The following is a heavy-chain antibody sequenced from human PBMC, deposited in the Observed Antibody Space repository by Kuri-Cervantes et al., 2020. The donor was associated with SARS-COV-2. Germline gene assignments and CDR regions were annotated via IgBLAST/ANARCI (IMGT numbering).Heavy chain of an antibody. Sequence: ASVKVSCKAPETTFPNYDVNWVRQATGQGLEWMGTVKTNSGNTLYARIFQGRVTMTRDTSTSTVYLELSSLTSEDTAIYYCYCAPKEGFDSWGQGTLVTVSS. CDR3: YCAPKEGFDS. J-gene: IGHJ4*02. V-gene: IGHV1-8*01. CDR1: ETTFPNYD. D-gene: IGHD2-21*01. CDR2: VKTNSGNT.